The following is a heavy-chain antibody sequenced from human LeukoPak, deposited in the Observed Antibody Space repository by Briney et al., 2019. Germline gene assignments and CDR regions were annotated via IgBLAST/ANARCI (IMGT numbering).Heavy chain of an antibody. V-gene: IGHV4-38-2*01. J-gene: IGHJ4*02. Sequence: PSETLSLTCAVSGYSISSGYYWGWIRQPPGKGLEWIGSIYHSGSTYYNPSLKSRVTISVDTSKNQFSLKLSSVTAADTAVYYCARLDSSSWTNVGWDYWGQGTLVTVPS. D-gene: IGHD6-13*01. CDR1: GYSISSGYY. CDR2: IYHSGST. CDR3: ARLDSSSWTNVGWDY.